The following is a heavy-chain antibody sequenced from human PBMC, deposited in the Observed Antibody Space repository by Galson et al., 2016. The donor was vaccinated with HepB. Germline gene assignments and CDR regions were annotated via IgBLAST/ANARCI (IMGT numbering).Heavy chain of an antibody. Sequence: SLRLSCAASGFTFSSYSMSWVRQAPGKGLEWVSFISGRSSYIYYADSVEGRFTVSRDNAKNSLYLQMNSLRAEDTAVYYCARVSPVDYYYYMDVWGRGTTVTVS. CDR1: GFTFSSYS. CDR2: ISGRSSYI. V-gene: IGHV3-21*01. CDR3: ARVSPVDYYYYMDV. J-gene: IGHJ6*03.